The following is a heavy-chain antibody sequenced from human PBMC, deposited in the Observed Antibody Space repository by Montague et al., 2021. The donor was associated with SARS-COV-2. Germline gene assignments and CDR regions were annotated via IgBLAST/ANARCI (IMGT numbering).Heavy chain of an antibody. CDR1: GGSISSYY. Sequence: SETLSLTRSVSGGSISSYYWSWIRQSPGKGLEWIGYIFHSGITDYNPSLKSRVTISVDMSKNQFSLQLNSVTAADSAVYYCARTEYNWNDWFDPWGRGTLVTVSS. D-gene: IGHD1-20*01. J-gene: IGHJ5*02. CDR3: ARTEYNWNDWFDP. V-gene: IGHV4-59*13. CDR2: IFHSGIT.